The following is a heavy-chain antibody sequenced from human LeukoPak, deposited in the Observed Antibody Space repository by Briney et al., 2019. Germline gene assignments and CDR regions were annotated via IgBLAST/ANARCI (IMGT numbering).Heavy chain of an antibody. CDR2: ISSSGSTM. V-gene: IGHV3-48*03. CDR3: ARAAYSSTWYSRYFDL. J-gene: IGHJ2*01. Sequence: PGGSLRLPCAAPGFTFSSYEIHWVRQAPGRGLEWVSYISSSGSTMYYADSVKGRFTISRDNAKNSLYLQMNSLRAGDTAVYYCARAAYSSTWYSRYFDLWGRGTLVTVSS. D-gene: IGHD6-13*01. CDR1: GFTFSSYE.